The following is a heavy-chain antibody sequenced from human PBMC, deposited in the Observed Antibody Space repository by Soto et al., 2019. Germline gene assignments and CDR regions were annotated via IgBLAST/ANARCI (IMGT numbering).Heavy chain of an antibody. D-gene: IGHD1-26*01. Sequence: AGGSLRLSCSVSGFAFSSYAMGWVRQAPGKGLEWVSVISSRGGSVFYADSVKGRFTVSRDNSLNILFLHMNKLRVEDTAVYYCAKMGISTTSSSDNWVQGILVTVSS. J-gene: IGHJ4*02. CDR1: GFAFSSYA. CDR3: AKMGISTTSSSDN. V-gene: IGHV3-23*01. CDR2: ISSRGGSV.